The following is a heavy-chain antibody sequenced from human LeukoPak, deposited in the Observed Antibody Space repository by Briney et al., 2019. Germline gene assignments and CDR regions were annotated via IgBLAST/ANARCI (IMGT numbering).Heavy chain of an antibody. D-gene: IGHD6-6*01. CDR1: GFTFSSYS. CDR2: ISSSSSYI. CDR3: ARGGELYSSSGGDY. Sequence: GGSLRLSCAASGFTFSSYSMNWVRQAPGKGLEWVSSISSSSSYIYYADSVKGRFTISRDNAKNSLYLQMNGLRAEDTAVYYCARGGELYSSSGGDYWGQGTLVTVSS. J-gene: IGHJ4*02. V-gene: IGHV3-21*01.